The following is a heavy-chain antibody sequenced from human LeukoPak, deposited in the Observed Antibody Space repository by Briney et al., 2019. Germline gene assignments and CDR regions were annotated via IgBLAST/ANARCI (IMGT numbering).Heavy chain of an antibody. CDR2: ISYDGSNK. CDR1: GFTFSSYD. V-gene: IGHV3-30*19. Sequence: PGGSLRLSCAASGFTFSSYDIHWVRQAPGKGLEWVAVISYDGSNKYYADSVKGRFTISRDNSKNTLYLQMNSLRAEDTAVYYCARVRSGFLSSGSYYPPGYWGQGTLVTVSS. J-gene: IGHJ4*02. CDR3: ARVRSGFLSSGSYYPPGY. D-gene: IGHD3-10*01.